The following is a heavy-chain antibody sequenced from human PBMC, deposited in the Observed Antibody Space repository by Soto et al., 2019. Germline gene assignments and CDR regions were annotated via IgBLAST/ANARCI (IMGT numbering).Heavy chain of an antibody. Sequence: GGSVRLSCVASGFTFSSYWMTWVRQAPGKGLEWVGNIKQDGGEKNYADSVKSRFTISRDNSKNTLYLQMSSLRAEVTAVYYCVRLQAAAGDNDLTFDYCGQGTLVTVSS. CDR2: IKQDGGEK. V-gene: IGHV3-7*02. D-gene: IGHD6-13*01. CDR3: VRLQAAAGDNDLTFDY. CDR1: GFTFSSYW. J-gene: IGHJ4*02.